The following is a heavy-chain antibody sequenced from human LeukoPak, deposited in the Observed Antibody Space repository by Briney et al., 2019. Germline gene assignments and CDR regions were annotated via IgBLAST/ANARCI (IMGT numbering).Heavy chain of an antibody. CDR1: GGSISSYY. J-gene: IGHJ2*01. D-gene: IGHD1-26*01. V-gene: IGHV4-59*01. Sequence: SETLSLTCTVSGGSISSYYWSWIRQPPGKGLEWIGHIYYSGSTNYNPSLKSRVTISVDTSKNQFSLKLSSVTAADTAVYYCARVPYSGSTPGYFDLWGRGTLVTVSS. CDR2: IYYSGST. CDR3: ARVPYSGSTPGYFDL.